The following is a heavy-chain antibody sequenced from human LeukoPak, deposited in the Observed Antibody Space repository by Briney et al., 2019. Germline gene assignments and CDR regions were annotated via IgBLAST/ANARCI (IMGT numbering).Heavy chain of an antibody. V-gene: IGHV4-59*02. Sequence: ASETLSLTCSVSGGSVAPYYWNWIRQSPGKGLEWIGYIHYSGGTKYNPSLESRVTISVDTSRNQFSLKLNSVTAADTAVYYCARDDSDYGDAFLIWGQGTMVSVSS. D-gene: IGHD5-12*01. CDR1: GGSVAPYY. CDR2: IHYSGGT. CDR3: ARDDSDYGDAFLI. J-gene: IGHJ3*02.